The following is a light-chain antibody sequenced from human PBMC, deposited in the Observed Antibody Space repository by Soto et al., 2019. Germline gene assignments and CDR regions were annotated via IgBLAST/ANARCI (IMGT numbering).Light chain of an antibody. Sequence: QAVVTQPPSASGAPGQRVTISCSGSSSNIGSNPVNWYQQLPGTAPKLLIYTDNERPSGVPERFSGSKSGTSASLAIGGLQSEDEADYYCATWDDSLSGPVFGGGTKVTVL. J-gene: IGLJ3*02. CDR1: SSNIGSNP. CDR3: ATWDDSLSGPV. CDR2: TDN. V-gene: IGLV1-44*01.